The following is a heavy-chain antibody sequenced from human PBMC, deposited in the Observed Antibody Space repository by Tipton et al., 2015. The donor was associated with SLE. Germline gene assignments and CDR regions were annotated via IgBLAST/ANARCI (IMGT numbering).Heavy chain of an antibody. CDR2: IYYSGST. D-gene: IGHD6-6*01. Sequence: TLSLTCTVSGGSVSSGSYYWSWIRQPPGKGLEWIGYIYYSGSTYYNPSLKSRVTISVDTSKNQFSLKLSSVTAADTAVYYCASLAARPYYFDYWGQGTLVTVSS. CDR1: GGSVSSGSYY. J-gene: IGHJ4*02. CDR3: ASLAARPYYFDY. V-gene: IGHV4-39*01.